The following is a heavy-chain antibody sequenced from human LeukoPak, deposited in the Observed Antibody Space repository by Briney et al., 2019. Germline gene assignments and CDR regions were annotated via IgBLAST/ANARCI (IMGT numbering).Heavy chain of an antibody. CDR1: GGSFSGYY. V-gene: IGHV4-34*01. CDR2: INHSGST. J-gene: IGHJ2*01. Sequence: PSETLSLTCAVYGGSFSGYYWSWIRQPPGKGLEWIGEINHSGSTNDNPSLKSRVTISVDTSKNQFSLKLSSVTAADTAVYYCARRSSKRFNWYFDLWGRGTLVTVSS. D-gene: IGHD5-24*01. CDR3: ARRSSKRFNWYFDL.